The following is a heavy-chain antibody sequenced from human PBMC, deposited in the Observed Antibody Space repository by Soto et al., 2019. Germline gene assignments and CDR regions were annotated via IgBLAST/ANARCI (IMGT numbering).Heavy chain of an antibody. CDR1: CYTFNIYG. CDR2: IKPHNGNT. J-gene: IGHJ4*02. D-gene: IGHD3-10*01. CDR3: ARDLDGSGSYYTDY. Sequence: SVKVSFKASCYTFNIYGINWVRQAPVQGLEWMGWIKPHNGNTKYAQNLQGRVIMTTDTSTSTAYMELRSLRSDDTAVYYCARDLDGSGSYYTDYWGQGTLVTVYS. V-gene: IGHV1-18*01.